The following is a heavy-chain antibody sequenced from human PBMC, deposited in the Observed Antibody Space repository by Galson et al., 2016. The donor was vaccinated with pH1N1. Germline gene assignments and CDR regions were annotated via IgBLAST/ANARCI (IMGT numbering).Heavy chain of an antibody. D-gene: IGHD2-15*01. CDR1: GFSFSTYG. CDR2: IRYDGINK. J-gene: IGHJ5*02. V-gene: IGHV3-30*02. Sequence: SLRLSCAASGFSFSTYGMAWVRQAPGKGLEWLAFIRYDGINKNYADSVKGRFTISRDDFRSTVYLQMNNLRAEDTALYYCARDPYPLLTSPPYNWFDPWGQGTLVTVSP. CDR3: ARDPYPLLTSPPYNWFDP.